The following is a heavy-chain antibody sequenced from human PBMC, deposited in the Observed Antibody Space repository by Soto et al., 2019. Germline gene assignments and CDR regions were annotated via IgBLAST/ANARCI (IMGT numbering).Heavy chain of an antibody. V-gene: IGHV4-34*01. D-gene: IGHD3-9*01. J-gene: IGHJ4*02. CDR3: ASGDYDILTGRRLDY. CDR1: GGSFSGYY. CDR2: INHSGST. Sequence: QVQLQQWGAGLLKPSETLSLTCAVYGGSFSGYYWSWIRQPPGKGLEWIGEINHSGSTNYNPSLKSRVTISVDTSKNQFSLKLGSVTAADTAVYYCASGDYDILTGRRLDYWGQGTLVTVSS.